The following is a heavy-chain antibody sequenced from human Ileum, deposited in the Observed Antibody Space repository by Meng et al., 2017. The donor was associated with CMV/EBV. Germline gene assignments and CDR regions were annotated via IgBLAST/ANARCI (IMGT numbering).Heavy chain of an antibody. D-gene: IGHD3-10*01. CDR2: IYAGGST. Sequence: GGSLRLSCTGSGFNVTTNYMSWVRQAPGKGPEWVSVIYAGGSTYLAGSVKGRFTVSRDNSRNTVYLHMTSLGPEDTAVYYCARQFTLLWFAGFGPWGRGTLVTVSS. CDR3: ARQFTLLWFAGFGP. J-gene: IGHJ5*02. CDR1: GFNVTTNY. V-gene: IGHV3-66*02.